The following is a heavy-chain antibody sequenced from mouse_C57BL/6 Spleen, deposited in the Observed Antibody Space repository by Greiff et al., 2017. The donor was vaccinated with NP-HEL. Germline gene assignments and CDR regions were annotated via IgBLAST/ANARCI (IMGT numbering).Heavy chain of an antibody. CDR1: AFNIKDYY. V-gene: IGHV14-1*01. Sequence: VQLQQSGAELVRPGASVKLSCTASAFNIKDYYMHWVKQRPEQGLEWIGRIDPEDGDTEYAPKFQGKATMTADTSSNTAYLQLSSLTSEDTAVYYCTDGNYDAMDYWGQGTSVTVSS. D-gene: IGHD2-1*01. CDR3: TDGNYDAMDY. CDR2: IDPEDGDT. J-gene: IGHJ4*01.